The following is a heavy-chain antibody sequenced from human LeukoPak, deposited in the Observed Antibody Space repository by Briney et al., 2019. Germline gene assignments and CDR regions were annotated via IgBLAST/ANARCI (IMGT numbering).Heavy chain of an antibody. CDR3: ARDLGSWELPDYGMDV. J-gene: IGHJ6*02. D-gene: IGHD1-26*01. CDR1: GFTFSSYG. CDR2: ISYDGSNK. V-gene: IGHV3-30*03. Sequence: PGRSLRLSCAASGFTFSSYGMHWVRQAPGKGLEWVAVISYDGSNKYYADSVKGRFTISRDNSKNTLYLQMNSLRAEDTAVYYCARDLGSWELPDYGMDVWGQGTTVTVSS.